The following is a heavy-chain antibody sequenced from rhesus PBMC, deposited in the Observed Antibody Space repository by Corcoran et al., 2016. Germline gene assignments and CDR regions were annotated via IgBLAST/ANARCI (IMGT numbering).Heavy chain of an antibody. CDR1: GFTFSSSA. V-gene: IGHV3-118*01. D-gene: IGHD1-44*02. CDR3: TSSGSYGFDY. Sequence: EVQLAESGGGLVQPGGSLRLSCAASGFTFSSSAMHWVRQASGKGLEWVGRIRSKANNSETGYAASVKGRFTISRDDSKNTAYLQMNSLKTEDTAVYYCTSSGSYGFDYWGQGVLVTVSS. CDR2: IRSKANNSET. J-gene: IGHJ4*01.